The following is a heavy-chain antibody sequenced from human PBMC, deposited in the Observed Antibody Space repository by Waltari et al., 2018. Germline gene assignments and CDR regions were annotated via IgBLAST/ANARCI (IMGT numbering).Heavy chain of an antibody. CDR3: ARTWGYSPPLGWFDP. D-gene: IGHD2-2*02. V-gene: IGHV4-34*01. J-gene: IGHJ5*02. CDR1: GGPFTDYS. CDR2: ISHSGVT. Sequence: QVQLHQWGAGLLKPSETLSLTCACSGGPFTDYSWSWLRQPPGKGLEWIGEISHSGVTHYNPSLRSRLTMSVDTIKKQFSLKLTSVTAADTAVYFCARTWGYSPPLGWFDPWGQGTRVTVSS.